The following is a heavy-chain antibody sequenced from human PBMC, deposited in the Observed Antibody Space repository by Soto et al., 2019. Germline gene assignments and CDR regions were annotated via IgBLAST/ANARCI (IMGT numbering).Heavy chain of an antibody. CDR2: ISGSGGST. CDR1: GFTFSSYA. V-gene: IGHV3-23*01. CDR3: AKEGGLMILVVINYFDY. Sequence: EVQLLESGGGLVQPGGSLRLSCAASGFTFSSYAMSWVRQAPGKGLEWVSAISGSGGSTYYADSVKGRFTISRDNSKNTLYLQMNSLRAEDTAVYYCAKEGGLMILVVINYFDYWGQGTLVTVSS. D-gene: IGHD3-22*01. J-gene: IGHJ4*02.